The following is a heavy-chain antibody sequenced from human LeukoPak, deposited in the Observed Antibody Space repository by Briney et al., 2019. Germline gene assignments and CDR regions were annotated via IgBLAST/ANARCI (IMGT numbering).Heavy chain of an antibody. CDR2: VYYSGST. J-gene: IGHJ4*02. CDR3: AKEAAAGFDY. D-gene: IGHD6-13*01. V-gene: IGHV4-59*01. Sequence: SETLSLTCAVYGGSFSGYYWSWIRQPPGKGLEWIGYVYYSGSTNYNPSLKSRVSMSVDTSKKQISLKLTSVTAADTAVYFCAKEAAAGFDYWGQGILVTVSS. CDR1: GGSFSGYY.